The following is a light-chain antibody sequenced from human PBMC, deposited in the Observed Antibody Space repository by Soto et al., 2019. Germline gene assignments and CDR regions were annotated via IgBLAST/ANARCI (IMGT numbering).Light chain of an antibody. J-gene: IGKJ1*01. CDR3: QQYGSSGT. CDR1: QSVTSSY. CDR2: GAG. Sequence: EIVLTQSPGTLSLSPGERATLSCRASQSVTSSYLAWYPQKPGQAPRLLIYGAGSRATGIPDRFSGSGSGTDFTLTISRLEPEDFAVYYCQQYGSSGTFGQGTKVDIK. V-gene: IGKV3-20*01.